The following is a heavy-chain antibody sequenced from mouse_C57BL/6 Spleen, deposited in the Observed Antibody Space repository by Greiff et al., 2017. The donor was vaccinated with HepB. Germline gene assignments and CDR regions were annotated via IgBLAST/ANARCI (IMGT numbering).Heavy chain of an antibody. Sequence: VQLQQPGAELVMPGASVKLSCKASGYTFTSYWMHWVKQRPGQGLEWIGEIDPSDSYTNYNQKFKGKSTLTVDTSSSTAYMQLSSLTSEDSAVYYCARSGYSNLDYWGQGTTLTVSS. V-gene: IGHV1-69*01. J-gene: IGHJ2*01. CDR2: IDPSDSYT. CDR3: ARSGYSNLDY. D-gene: IGHD2-5*01. CDR1: GYTFTSYW.